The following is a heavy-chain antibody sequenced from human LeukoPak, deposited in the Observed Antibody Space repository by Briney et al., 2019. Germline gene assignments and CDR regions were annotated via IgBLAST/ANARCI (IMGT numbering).Heavy chain of an antibody. CDR2: IRYDGTNK. V-gene: IGHV3-30*02. CDR3: ANGLATVTTPAEVS. J-gene: IGHJ5*02. Sequence: GGSLRLSCAASGFSFSTYGMHWVRQAPGKGLECVAFIRYDGTNKFYVDSVKGRFTISRDNSKNTLYLHLNSLRAEDTAMYYCANGLATVTTPAEVSWGQGTLVTVSS. D-gene: IGHD4-17*01. CDR1: GFSFSTYG.